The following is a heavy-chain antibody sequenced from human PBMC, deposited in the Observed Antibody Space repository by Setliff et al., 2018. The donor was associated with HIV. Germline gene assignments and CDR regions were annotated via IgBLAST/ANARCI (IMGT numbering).Heavy chain of an antibody. CDR2: IGTGGDT. CDR1: GFAFSDYD. D-gene: IGHD3-10*01. CDR3: TRDDRWVYNDYLDY. Sequence: GGSLRLSCATSGFAFSDYDFHWVRQVTGEGLEWVSAIGTGGDTYYADSVKGRFTISRENAKNSLYLQMNNVRAGDTAVYYCTRDDRWVYNDYLDYWGQGTLVTVSS. J-gene: IGHJ4*02. V-gene: IGHV3-13*01.